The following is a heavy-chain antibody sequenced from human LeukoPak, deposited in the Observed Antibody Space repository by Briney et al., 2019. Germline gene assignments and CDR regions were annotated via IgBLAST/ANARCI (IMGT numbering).Heavy chain of an antibody. CDR3: ARARRRFDP. J-gene: IGHJ5*02. CDR1: GGSFSGYY. V-gene: IGHV4-34*01. CDR2: INHSGST. Sequence: SETLSLTCAVYGGSFSGYYWSWIRQPPGKGLEWIGEINHSGSTNYNPSLRSRVTISVDTSKNQFSLKLSSVTAADTAVYYCARARRRFDPWGQGTLVTVSS.